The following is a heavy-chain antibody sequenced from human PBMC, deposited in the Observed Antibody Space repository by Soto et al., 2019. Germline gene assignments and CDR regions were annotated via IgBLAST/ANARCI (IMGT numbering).Heavy chain of an antibody. CDR1: GGTFSSYA. J-gene: IGHJ4*02. CDR3: ARDSPSYYDSSGYYSFDY. D-gene: IGHD3-22*01. Sequence: GASVKVSCKASGGTFSSYAISWVRQAPGQGLEWMGGIIPIFGTANYAQKFQGRVTITADKSTSTAYMELSSLRSEDTAVYYCARDSPSYYDSSGYYSFDYWGQGTLVTVSS. CDR2: IIPIFGTA. V-gene: IGHV1-69*06.